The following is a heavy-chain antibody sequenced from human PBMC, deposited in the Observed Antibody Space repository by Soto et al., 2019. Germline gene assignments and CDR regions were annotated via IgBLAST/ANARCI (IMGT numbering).Heavy chain of an antibody. V-gene: IGHV3-23*01. D-gene: IGHD6-19*01. CDR2: ISGSGDYT. Sequence: EVQLLESGGGLVQPGGSLGLTCAASGFIFSTSAINWVRQAPGKGLEWVSVISGSGDYTYYADSVKGRFTISRDKSKNTVNLQMNSLTADDTAVNYCAKGPPQYTSGGRATPEGYGMDVWGQGTTVTVSS. CDR3: AKGPPQYTSGGRATPEGYGMDV. CDR1: GFIFSTSA. J-gene: IGHJ6*02.